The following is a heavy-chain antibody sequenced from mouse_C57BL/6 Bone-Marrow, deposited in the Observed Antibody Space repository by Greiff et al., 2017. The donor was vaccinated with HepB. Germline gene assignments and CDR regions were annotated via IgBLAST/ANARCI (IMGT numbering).Heavy chain of an antibody. V-gene: IGHV5-12*01. CDR2: ISNGGGST. J-gene: IGHJ3*01. CDR1: GFTFSDYY. CDR3: ARQDYGSRPWFAY. Sequence: DVMLVESGGGLVQPGGSLKLSCAASGFTFSDYYMYWVRQTPEKRLEWVAYISNGGGSTYYPDTVKGRFTISRDNAKNTLYLQMSRLKSEDTAMYYCARQDYGSRPWFAYWGQGTLVTVSA. D-gene: IGHD1-1*01.